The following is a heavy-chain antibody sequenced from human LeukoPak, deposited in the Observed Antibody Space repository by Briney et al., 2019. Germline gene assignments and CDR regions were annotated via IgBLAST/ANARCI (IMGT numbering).Heavy chain of an antibody. Sequence: SVKVSCKASGGTFSSYAISWVRQAPGQGLEWMGRIIPIFGTANYAQKFQGRVTITTDESTSTAYMELSSLRSEDTAVYYGARENGDYASTYYSNWFDPWGQGTLVTVSS. D-gene: IGHD4-17*01. CDR3: ARENGDYASTYYSNWFDP. J-gene: IGHJ5*02. CDR1: GGTFSSYA. CDR2: IIPIFGTA. V-gene: IGHV1-69*05.